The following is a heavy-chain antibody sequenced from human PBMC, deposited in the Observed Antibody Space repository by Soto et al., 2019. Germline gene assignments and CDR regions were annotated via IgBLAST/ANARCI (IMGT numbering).Heavy chain of an antibody. CDR3: ARARPPDDSGRSCSPWLDL. D-gene: IGHD2-15*01. V-gene: IGHV3-53*01. Sequence: KGLEWVSTITSGNTYYAASVSGRFTISRDNSENTLYLQMSSLRAEDTAVYYCARARPPDDSGRSCSPWLDLWRHGSPDTVTS. J-gene: IGHJ5*02. CDR2: ITSGNT.